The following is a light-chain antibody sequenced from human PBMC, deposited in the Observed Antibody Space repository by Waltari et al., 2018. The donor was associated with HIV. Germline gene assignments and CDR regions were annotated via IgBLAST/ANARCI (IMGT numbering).Light chain of an antibody. CDR3: QAWDSSVV. Sequence: SYELTQPPSVSVSPGPTARITCSGDKLGDKYACWYQQTPGQSPVLVIYQDSKRPSGIPERFSGSNSGNTATLTISGTQAMDEADYYCQAWDSSVVFGGGTKLTVL. J-gene: IGLJ2*01. V-gene: IGLV3-1*01. CDR1: KLGDKY. CDR2: QDS.